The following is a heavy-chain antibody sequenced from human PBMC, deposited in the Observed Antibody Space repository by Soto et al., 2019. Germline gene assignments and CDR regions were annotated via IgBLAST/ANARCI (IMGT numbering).Heavy chain of an antibody. Sequence: GGSLRLSCAWPGFRFGTYGLHLVRQAPGKGLEWVAVIWYDGSKKYYADSVKGRFTISRDDSRSALYLQMNSLRAEDTAVYFCARDIRARTNYFDPWGEGTLVTVSS. V-gene: IGHV3-33*01. CDR1: GFRFGTYG. CDR2: IWYDGSKK. D-gene: IGHD1-7*01. J-gene: IGHJ5*02. CDR3: ARDIRARTNYFDP.